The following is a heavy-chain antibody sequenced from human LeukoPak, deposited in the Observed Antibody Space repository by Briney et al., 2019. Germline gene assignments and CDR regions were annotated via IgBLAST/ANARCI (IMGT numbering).Heavy chain of an antibody. CDR3: ASTEIYGSGSYRDY. Sequence: SETLSLTCTVSGGAISGYYWSWIRQPPGKGLEWIGYIQHSGSTNYNPSLRSRVTMSVDKSKNQFSLKLSSVTAADTAVYYCASTEIYGSGSYRDYWGQGTLVPVSS. CDR2: IQHSGST. D-gene: IGHD3-10*01. J-gene: IGHJ4*02. CDR1: GGAISGYY. V-gene: IGHV4-59*12.